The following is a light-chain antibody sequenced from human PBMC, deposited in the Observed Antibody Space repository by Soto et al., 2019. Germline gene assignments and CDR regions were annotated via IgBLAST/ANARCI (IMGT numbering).Light chain of an antibody. CDR1: QSISGY. CDR3: QQSYGTPRT. V-gene: IGKV1-39*01. CDR2: AAS. J-gene: IGKJ1*01. Sequence: DIQMTQSPSSLPASVGDRVIITCRSSQSISGYLNWYQQKPGKAPNLLIYAASTLQSGVPSRFSGSGSGTDFTLTISSLQPEDFANYYCQQSYGTPRTFGQGTKVEIK.